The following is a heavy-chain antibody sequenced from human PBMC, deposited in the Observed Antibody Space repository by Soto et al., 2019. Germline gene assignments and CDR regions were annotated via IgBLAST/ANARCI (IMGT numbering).Heavy chain of an antibody. CDR2: IYHSGST. CDR3: ESEWQQGGLDV. CDR1: GYSISSGYY. Sequence: XESLSLTCAVSGYSISSGYYWGWIRQPPRKGLEWIGSIYHSGSTYYNPSLKSRVTILVDTSKNQFSLKLSSVTAADTAVYYCESEWQQGGLDVWGQGTTVTGSS. J-gene: IGHJ6*02. V-gene: IGHV4-38-2*01. D-gene: IGHD3-3*01.